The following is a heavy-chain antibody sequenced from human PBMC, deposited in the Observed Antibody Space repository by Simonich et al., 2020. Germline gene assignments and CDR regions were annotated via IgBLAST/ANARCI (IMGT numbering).Heavy chain of an antibody. CDR1: GFTFSSYA. D-gene: IGHD6-13*01. V-gene: IGHV3-30*07. CDR3: ARELSKNGEAAAGYYFDY. Sequence: QVQLVESGGGVVQPGRSLRLSCAASGFTFSSYAMHWVRQAPGKGLGWVAVISYDGSNKYYEDSVKGRFTISRDNAKNTLYLQMNSLRAEDTAVYYCARELSKNGEAAAGYYFDYWGQGTLVTVSS. J-gene: IGHJ4*02. CDR2: ISYDGSNK.